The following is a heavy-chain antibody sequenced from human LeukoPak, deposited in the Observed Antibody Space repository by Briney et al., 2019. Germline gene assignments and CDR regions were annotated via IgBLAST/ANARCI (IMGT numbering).Heavy chain of an antibody. CDR2: ISSGGNT. CDR1: GFNFSTYA. CDR3: AKRLSYNFDY. Sequence: GGSLRLSCAASGFNFSTYAMSWVRQAAGKGLEWVSAISSGGNTYYADSVKGRFTISRDNSKNTLYLQMNSLRAEDTAVYYCAKRLSYNFDYWGQGTLVTVSS. D-gene: IGHD2-2*01. V-gene: IGHV3-23*01. J-gene: IGHJ4*02.